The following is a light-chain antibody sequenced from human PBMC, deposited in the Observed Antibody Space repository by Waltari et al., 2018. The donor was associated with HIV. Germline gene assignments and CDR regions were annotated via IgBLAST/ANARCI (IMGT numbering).Light chain of an antibody. J-gene: IGLJ2*01. V-gene: IGLV1-51*01. Sequence: QSVLTQPPAVSAAPGQKVAIACSGTTSNIGNNFVCWYQKLQGTAPKRLIFDNHKRPSGVSDRFSASKSGTSATLAITGLHTGDEAEYYCGTWDTSLNAGVFGGGTKVSVL. CDR3: GTWDTSLNAGV. CDR2: DNH. CDR1: TSNIGNNF.